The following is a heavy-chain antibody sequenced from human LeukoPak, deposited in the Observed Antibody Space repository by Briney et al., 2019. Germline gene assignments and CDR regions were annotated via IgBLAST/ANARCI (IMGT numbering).Heavy chain of an antibody. CDR1: GGSFSGYY. J-gene: IGHJ4*02. CDR2: INHSGST. CDR3: ARRGYSGYRLDY. V-gene: IGHV4-34*01. D-gene: IGHD5-12*01. Sequence: SETLSLTCAVYGGSFSGYYWSWIRQPPGKGLEWIGEINHSGSTNYNPSLKSRVTISVDTSKNQFSLKLSSVTAADTAVYYCARRGYSGYRLDYWGQGTLVTVSS.